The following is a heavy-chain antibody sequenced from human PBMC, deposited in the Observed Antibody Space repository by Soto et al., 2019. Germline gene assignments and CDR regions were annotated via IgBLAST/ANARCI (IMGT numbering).Heavy chain of an antibody. J-gene: IGHJ4*02. CDR2: IHHSGST. Sequence: SETLSLTCALYGGSFDCYYWSWIRQSPGKGLEWIGEIHHSGSTKYNPSLKSRVSLSVDTSTKQFSLKMTSMTAADRGVYYCARGVDSWSGYLFWGQGTPVTVSS. D-gene: IGHD3-3*01. V-gene: IGHV4-34*01. CDR1: GGSFDCYY. CDR3: ARGVDSWSGYLF.